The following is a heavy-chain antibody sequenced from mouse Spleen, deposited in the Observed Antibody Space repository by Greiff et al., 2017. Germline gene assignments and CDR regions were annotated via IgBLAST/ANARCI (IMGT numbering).Heavy chain of an antibody. CDR2: FHPYNDDT. CDR3: ARGGMITTDAMDY. J-gene: IGHJ4*01. D-gene: IGHD2-4*01. Sequence: VKLMESGAELVKPGASVKMSCKASGYTFTTYPIEWMKQNHGKSLEWIGNFHPYNDDTKYNEKFKGKATLTVEKSSSTVYLELSRLTSDDSAVYYCARGGMITTDAMDYWGQGTSVTVSS. CDR1: GYTFTTYP. V-gene: IGHV1-47*01.